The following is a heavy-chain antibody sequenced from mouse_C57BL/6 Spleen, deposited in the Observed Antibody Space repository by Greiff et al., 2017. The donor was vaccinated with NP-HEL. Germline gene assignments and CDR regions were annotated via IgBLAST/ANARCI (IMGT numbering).Heavy chain of an antibody. D-gene: IGHD2-5*01. Sequence: VQLQQSGPGLVKPSQSLSLTCSVTGYSITSGYYWNWIRQFPGNKLEWMGYISYDGSNNYNPSLKNRISITRDTSKNQFFLKLNSVTTEDTATYYCARKNSNGYFDVWGTGTTVTVSS. V-gene: IGHV3-6*01. CDR3: ARKNSNGYFDV. CDR1: GYSITSGYY. CDR2: ISYDGSN. J-gene: IGHJ1*03.